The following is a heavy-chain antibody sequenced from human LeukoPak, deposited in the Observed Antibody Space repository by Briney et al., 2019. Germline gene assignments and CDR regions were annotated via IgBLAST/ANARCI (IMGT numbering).Heavy chain of an antibody. CDR3: ARVRTSPH. CDR2: ISYDGSNK. D-gene: IGHD2-2*01. J-gene: IGHJ4*02. Sequence: PGRSLRLSCAASGFTFSSYAMHWVRQAPGKGVEWVAVISYDGSNKYYADSVKGRFTISRDNSKNTLYLQMNSLRAEDTAVYYCARVRTSPHWGQGTLVTVSS. V-gene: IGHV3-30-3*01. CDR1: GFTFSSYA.